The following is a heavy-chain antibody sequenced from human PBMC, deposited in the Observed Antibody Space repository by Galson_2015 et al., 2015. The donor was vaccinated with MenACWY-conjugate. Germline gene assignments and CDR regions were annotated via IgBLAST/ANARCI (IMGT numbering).Heavy chain of an antibody. CDR2: IDSSGNT. J-gene: IGHJ4*02. CDR3: ARDSQGAVPEY. D-gene: IGHD2-2*01. CDR1: GASITSSDYY. Sequence: SETLSLTCTASGASITSSDYYGGWIRQPPGKGLEWLGSIDSSGNTYNNPSLKSRVTVSVDTSKNQFSLKLNSVTAADTAVYYCARDSQGAVPEYWGQGTLVTVSS. V-gene: IGHV4-39*07.